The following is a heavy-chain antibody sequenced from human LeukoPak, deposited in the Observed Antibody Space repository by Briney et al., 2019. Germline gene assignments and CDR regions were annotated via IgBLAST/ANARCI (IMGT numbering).Heavy chain of an antibody. CDR3: ANAPTYYYDSSAIAHTAYYYYYMDV. CDR2: IRYDGSNK. D-gene: IGHD3-22*01. CDR1: GFTFSSYG. V-gene: IGHV3-30*02. J-gene: IGHJ6*03. Sequence: PGGSLRLSCAASGFTFSSYGMHWVRQAPGKGLEWVAFIRYDGSNKYYADSVKGRFTISRDNSKNTLYLQMNSLRAEDTAVYYCANAPTYYYDSSAIAHTAYYYYYMDVWGKGTTVTISS.